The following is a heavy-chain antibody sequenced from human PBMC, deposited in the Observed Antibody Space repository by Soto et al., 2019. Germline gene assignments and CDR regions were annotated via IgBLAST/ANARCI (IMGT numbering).Heavy chain of an antibody. V-gene: IGHV5-51*01. CDR1: GYTFSNFW. CDR3: ARPYGGNVGRAIY. D-gene: IGHD2-15*01. Sequence: GESLKISCKGSGYTFSNFWIGWVRQMPGKGLEWMGIIYPGDSDTRYSPSFQGQVTISADKSISSAYLQWSSLKASDTAMYYCARPYGGNVGRAIYWGQGTLVTVSS. CDR2: IYPGDSDT. J-gene: IGHJ4*02.